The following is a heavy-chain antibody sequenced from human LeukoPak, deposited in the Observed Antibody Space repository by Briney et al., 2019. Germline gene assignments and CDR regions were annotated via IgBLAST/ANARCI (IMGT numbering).Heavy chain of an antibody. CDR1: GGSISSGSYY. CDR2: IYTSGST. D-gene: IGHD3-22*01. Sequence: SETLSLTCTVSGGSISSGSYYWSWIRQPAGKGLEWIGRIYTSGSTNYNPSLKRRITISVDTSKNQFSLKLSSVTAADTAVYYCARGTYYYDSRDAFDIWGQGTMVTVSS. V-gene: IGHV4-61*02. CDR3: ARGTYYYDSRDAFDI. J-gene: IGHJ3*02.